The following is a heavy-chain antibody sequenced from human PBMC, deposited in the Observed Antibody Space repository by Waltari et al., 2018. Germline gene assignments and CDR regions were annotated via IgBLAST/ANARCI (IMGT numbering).Heavy chain of an antibody. Sequence: EVQLLESGGGLVRPGESLRLSCAASGFTFSRYAMRWVRQAPGKGLEWVSAISGSGGSTYYADSVKGRFTISRDNSKNTLYLQMNSLRAEDTAVYYCTRHDYGGNSAGSWGQGTLVTVSS. CDR3: TRHDYGGNSAGS. J-gene: IGHJ4*02. D-gene: IGHD4-17*01. CDR1: GFTFSRYA. CDR2: ISGSGGST. V-gene: IGHV3-23*01.